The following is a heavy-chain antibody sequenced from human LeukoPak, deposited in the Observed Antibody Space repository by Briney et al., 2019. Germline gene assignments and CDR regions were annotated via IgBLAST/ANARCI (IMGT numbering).Heavy chain of an antibody. Sequence: ASVKVSCKASGYTFTSYGISWVRQAPGQGLEWTGWISGYNGNTNYAQKVQGRVTMTTDTSTSTAYMELRRLRSDHTGVYYCAREPPSVGMDVWGKGTTGNGPS. CDR2: ISGYNGNT. CDR1: GYTFTSYG. CDR3: AREPPSVGMDV. V-gene: IGHV1-18*04. J-gene: IGHJ6*04.